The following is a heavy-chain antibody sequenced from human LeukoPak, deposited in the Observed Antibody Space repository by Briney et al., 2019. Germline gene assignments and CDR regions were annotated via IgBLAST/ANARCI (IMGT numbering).Heavy chain of an antibody. D-gene: IGHD6-13*01. Sequence: SETLSLTCTVSGGSISSGSYYWSWIRQPAGKGLEWIVRIYTSGSTNYNPSLKSRVTISVDTSKNQFSLKLSSVTAADTAVYYCARDRGIAAAGTVRYYYYGMDVWAKGTTVTVSS. CDR1: GGSISSGSYY. J-gene: IGHJ6*04. CDR2: IYTSGST. V-gene: IGHV4-61*02. CDR3: ARDRGIAAAGTVRYYYYGMDV.